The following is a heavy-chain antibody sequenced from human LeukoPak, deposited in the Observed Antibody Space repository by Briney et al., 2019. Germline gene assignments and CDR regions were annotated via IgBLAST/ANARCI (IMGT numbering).Heavy chain of an antibody. J-gene: IGHJ6*03. CDR1: GDSVSSNSAA. Sequence: SQTLSLTCAISGDSVSSNSAAWNWIRQSPSRGLEWLGRTYYRSKWYNDYAVSVKSRITINPDTSKNQFSLQLNSVTPEDTAVYYCARGFTAAGTPYYYYYYMDVWGKGTTVTISS. V-gene: IGHV6-1*01. D-gene: IGHD6-13*01. CDR2: TYYRSKWYN. CDR3: ARGFTAAGTPYYYYYYMDV.